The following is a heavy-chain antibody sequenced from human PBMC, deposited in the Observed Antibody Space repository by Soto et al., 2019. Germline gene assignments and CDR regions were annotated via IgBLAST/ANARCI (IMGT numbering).Heavy chain of an antibody. CDR1: GFAFGTYA. Sequence: VQLLESGGGMVQPGGSLRLSCGASGFAFGTYAMNWVRQAPGKGLEWVSGISSRGGSTFYADSVQGRFIISRDNSKHTLYLQMDNLRVEDTAIYYCAKGGAEMLGYYYYFVMDVWAQGTTVSV. J-gene: IGHJ6*02. CDR2: ISSRGGST. V-gene: IGHV3-23*01. CDR3: AKGGAEMLGYYYYFVMDV. D-gene: IGHD2-8*01.